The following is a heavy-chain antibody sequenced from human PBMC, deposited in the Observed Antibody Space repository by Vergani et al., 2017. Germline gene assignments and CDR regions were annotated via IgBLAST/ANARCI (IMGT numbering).Heavy chain of an antibody. Sequence: EVQLVESGGGLVQPGGSLRLSCAASGFTFSSYSMNWVRQAPGKGLEWVSYISSSSSTIYYADSVKGRFTISRDNAKNSLYLQMNSLRAEDTAVYYCAKWRTTVVTQAYFQHWGQGTLVTVSS. CDR2: ISSSSSTI. CDR1: GFTFSSYS. D-gene: IGHD4-23*01. CDR3: AKWRTTVVTQAYFQH. V-gene: IGHV3-48*01. J-gene: IGHJ1*01.